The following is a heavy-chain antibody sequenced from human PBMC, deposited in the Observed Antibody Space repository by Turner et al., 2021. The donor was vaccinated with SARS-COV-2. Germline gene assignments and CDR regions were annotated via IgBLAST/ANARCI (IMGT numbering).Heavy chain of an antibody. V-gene: IGHV4-34*02. CDR1: GGSFSGYY. D-gene: IGHD2-15*01. Sequence: QVQLQQWAAGLLKPSETPSLTCTVYGGSFSGYYWTWIRQPPEKGLEWIGEIHASGTTYHNPSLKGRVTMSVDTSKNQFYLKVSSVTAADTAVYYCAKGDDSRKSGLLWGQGTLVTVSS. CDR2: IHASGTT. CDR3: AKGDDSRKSGLL. J-gene: IGHJ4*02.